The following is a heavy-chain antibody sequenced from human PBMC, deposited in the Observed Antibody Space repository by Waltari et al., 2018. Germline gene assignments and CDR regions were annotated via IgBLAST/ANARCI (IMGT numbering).Heavy chain of an antibody. J-gene: IGHJ4*02. D-gene: IGHD6-13*01. CDR1: GFTFSSYA. CDR2: ISGSGGST. CDR3: AKDGHLIAAAGVGDY. V-gene: IGHV3-23*04. Sequence: EVQLVASGVGLVQPGGSLSLSCAASGFTFSSYALSWVRQAPGKGLEWVAAISGSGGSTYYADAVKGRFTISRDNSKNTLYLQMNSLRAEDTAVYYCAKDGHLIAAAGVGDYWGQGTLVTVSS.